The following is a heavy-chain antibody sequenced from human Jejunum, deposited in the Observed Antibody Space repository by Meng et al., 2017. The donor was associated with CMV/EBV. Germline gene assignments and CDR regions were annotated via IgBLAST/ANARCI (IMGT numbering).Heavy chain of an antibody. CDR2: IKQDGSEK. Sequence: SCAGSGFIVSGNYMSWFRQAPGKGLEWVAHIKQDGSEKYYVDSVKGRFTISRDNTENSLFLQMNTLRAEDTAVYYCATTSSSSYWGQGALVTVSS. CDR3: ATTSSSSY. J-gene: IGHJ4*02. D-gene: IGHD6-6*01. CDR1: GFIVSGNY. V-gene: IGHV3-7*01.